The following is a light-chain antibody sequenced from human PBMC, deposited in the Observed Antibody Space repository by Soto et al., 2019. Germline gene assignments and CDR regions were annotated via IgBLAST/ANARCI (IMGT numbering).Light chain of an antibody. Sequence: QSVLTQPASVSGSPGQSITISCTGTSSDVGGYKYVSWSQQHPGKAPKLMIYEVRNRPSGVSNRFSGSKSGNTASLTISELQAEDEADYYCSSYTSSSTLVFGTGTQLTVL. CDR2: EVR. V-gene: IGLV2-14*01. J-gene: IGLJ1*01. CDR1: SSDVGGYKY. CDR3: SSYTSSSTLV.